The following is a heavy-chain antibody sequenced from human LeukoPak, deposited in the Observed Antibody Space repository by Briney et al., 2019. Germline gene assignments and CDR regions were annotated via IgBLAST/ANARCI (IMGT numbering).Heavy chain of an antibody. Sequence: PSETLSLTCTVSGCSISSGYYWGWIRQPPGKGLEWIGSIYHSGSTYYNPSLKSRVTISVDTSKNQFSLKLSSVTAADTAVYYCASTIATYYYGSGSYLTHAFDIWGQGTMVTVSS. CDR3: ASTIATYYYGSGSYLTHAFDI. D-gene: IGHD3-10*01. CDR1: GCSISSGYY. V-gene: IGHV4-38-2*02. J-gene: IGHJ3*02. CDR2: IYHSGST.